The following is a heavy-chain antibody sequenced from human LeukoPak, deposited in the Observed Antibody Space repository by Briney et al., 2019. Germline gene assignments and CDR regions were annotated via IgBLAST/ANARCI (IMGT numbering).Heavy chain of an antibody. D-gene: IGHD1-26*01. J-gene: IGHJ4*02. CDR1: GFTFSDYY. CDR3: AREEVGAINFDY. Sequence: GGSLRLSCAASGFTFSDYYMSWIRQAPGKGLEWVSYISSSSSYTNYADSVKGRFTISRDNAKNSLYLQMNSLRAEDTAVYCCAREEVGAINFDYWGQGTLVTVSS. CDR2: ISSSSSYT. V-gene: IGHV3-11*05.